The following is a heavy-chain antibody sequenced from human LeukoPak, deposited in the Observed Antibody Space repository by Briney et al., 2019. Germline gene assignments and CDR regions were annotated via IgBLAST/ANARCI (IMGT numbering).Heavy chain of an antibody. CDR2: MNPNSGNT. Sequence: ASVKVSCKASGYTFTGYYMHWVRQATGQGLEWMGWMNPNSGNTGYAQKFQGRVTMTRNTSISTAYMELSSLRSEDTAVYYCARLSTIAAAGRAGNWFDPWGQGTLVTVSS. CDR3: ARLSTIAAAGRAGNWFDP. D-gene: IGHD6-13*01. V-gene: IGHV1-8*02. J-gene: IGHJ5*02. CDR1: GYTFTGYY.